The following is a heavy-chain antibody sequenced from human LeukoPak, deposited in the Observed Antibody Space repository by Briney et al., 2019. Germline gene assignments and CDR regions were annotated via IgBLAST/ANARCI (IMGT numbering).Heavy chain of an antibody. J-gene: IGHJ4*01. V-gene: IGHV1-8*03. CDR1: GYSFSNYN. Sequence: GASVKVSCKASGYSFSNYNINWVRQATGQGLEWMAWMNPKSGNTGDARKFQGRVTITRNTSISTAYMDLSSLTSEDTAVYYCARCKGWLSPLDFWGQATQVIVPS. D-gene: IGHD6-19*01. CDR2: MNPKSGNT. CDR3: ARCKGWLSPLDF.